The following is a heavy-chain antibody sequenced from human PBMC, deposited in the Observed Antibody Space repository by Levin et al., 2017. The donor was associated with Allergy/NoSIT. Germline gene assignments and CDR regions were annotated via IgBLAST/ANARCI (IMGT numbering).Heavy chain of an antibody. V-gene: IGHV3-48*01. CDR1: GFAFRSHT. CDR2: ISGGSNNI. Sequence: TGGSLRLSCAASGFAFRSHTMNWVRQAPGKGLEWVSSISGGSNNIHYADSVRGRFAISRDNAKNSLFLQMNNLRAEDTAVYYCARDSFDGSGYPYYFDYWGQGTLVSVSS. J-gene: IGHJ4*02. D-gene: IGHD3-22*01. CDR3: ARDSFDGSGYPYYFDY.